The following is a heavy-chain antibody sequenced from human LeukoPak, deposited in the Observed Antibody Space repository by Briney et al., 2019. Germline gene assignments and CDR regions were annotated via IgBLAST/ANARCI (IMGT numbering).Heavy chain of an antibody. D-gene: IGHD6-19*01. V-gene: IGHV3-7*01. Sequence: GGSLRLSCAASGFTFSSYWMSWVRQAPGKGLEWVANIKQDGSEKYYVDSVKGRFTISRDNANNSLSLQMSSLRAEDTAVYYCAREHLAVTFGRFDAFDIWGQGTLVTVSS. CDR1: GFTFSSYW. CDR3: AREHLAVTFGRFDAFDI. CDR2: IKQDGSEK. J-gene: IGHJ3*02.